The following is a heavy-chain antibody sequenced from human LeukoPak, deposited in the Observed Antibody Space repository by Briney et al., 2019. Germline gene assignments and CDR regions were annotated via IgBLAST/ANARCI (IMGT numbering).Heavy chain of an antibody. Sequence: PSETLSLTCALYGGSFSGYFWSGLRQPPGKGGEGMGEINHSGSTNYNPSLRSRFTRSVDTSKNQFSLKLSSVTAADTAVYYCARVAVTAGNYYCYVIDVGARENGVTVSS. D-gene: IGHD6-19*01. V-gene: IGHV4-34*01. J-gene: IGHJ6*02. CDR3: ARVAVTAGNYYCYVIDV. CDR2: INHSGST. CDR1: GGSFSGYF.